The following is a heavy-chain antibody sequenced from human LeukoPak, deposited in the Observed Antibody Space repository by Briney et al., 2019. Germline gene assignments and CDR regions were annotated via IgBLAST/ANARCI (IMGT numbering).Heavy chain of an antibody. D-gene: IGHD3-3*01. CDR1: GFTFSSYA. V-gene: IGHV3-30-3*01. CDR3: ARDLRFLEWLYIDY. CDR2: ISYDGSNK. Sequence: GGSLRLSCAASGFTFSSYAMHWVRQAPGKGLEWVAVISYDGSNKYYADSVKGRFTISRDNSKNTLYLQMNSLRAEDTAVYYCARDLRFLEWLYIDYWGQGTLVTVSS. J-gene: IGHJ4*02.